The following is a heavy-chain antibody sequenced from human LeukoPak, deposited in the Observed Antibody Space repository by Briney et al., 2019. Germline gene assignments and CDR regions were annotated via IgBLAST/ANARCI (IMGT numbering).Heavy chain of an antibody. Sequence: GESLNVSCVESGYGVNAYRIGWVPQMYKTGLEWVGATYPDDSDSRYSPSFQGQVVISADRSIRTAYLQWNSLKTSDTAMYYCVRQRGSSGTINHFDPWGQGTLVTVSS. V-gene: IGHV5-51*01. D-gene: IGHD3-10*01. CDR3: VRQRGSSGTINHFDP. CDR1: GYGVNAYR. CDR2: TYPDDSDS. J-gene: IGHJ5*02.